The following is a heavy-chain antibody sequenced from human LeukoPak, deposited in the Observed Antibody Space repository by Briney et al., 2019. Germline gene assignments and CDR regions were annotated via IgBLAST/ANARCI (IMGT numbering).Heavy chain of an antibody. CDR1: GFTFSSYA. D-gene: IGHD4-11*01. J-gene: IGHJ1*01. Sequence: GGSLRLSCAASGFTFSSYAMSWVRQAPGKGLEWVSAISGIGGSTYYADSGKGRFTISRDNSKNTLYLQMNSLRAEDTAVYYCAKPGTVTTFGYFQHWGQGTLVTVSS. CDR2: ISGIGGST. CDR3: AKPGTVTTFGYFQH. V-gene: IGHV3-23*01.